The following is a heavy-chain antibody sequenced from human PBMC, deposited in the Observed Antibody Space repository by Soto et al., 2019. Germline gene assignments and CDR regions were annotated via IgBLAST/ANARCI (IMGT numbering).Heavy chain of an antibody. CDR3: ARGEKIAVAGKLSVFDI. CDR1: GDTFRSYV. J-gene: IGHJ3*02. V-gene: IGHV1-69*01. Sequence: QVQLVQSGAEVKNPGSSVKVSCKASGDTFRSYVVSWVRQAPGQGLEWMGGFIPLFDAAKYAQKFQGRVAISADGSTNTAYMELSSLRSEDTAVYYCARGEKIAVAGKLSVFDIWGQGTMVTVSS. D-gene: IGHD6-19*01. CDR2: FIPLFDAA.